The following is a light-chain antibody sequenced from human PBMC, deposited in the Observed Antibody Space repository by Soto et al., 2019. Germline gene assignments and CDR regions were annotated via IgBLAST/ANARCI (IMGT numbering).Light chain of an antibody. J-gene: IGLJ2*01. Sequence: QSALTQPPSASGSPGQSVTISCTGTSSDVGGYNYVSWYQQHPGTAPKLMIYEVSKRPSGVPDRFSGSKSGNTASLTVSGLQDEDEADYYCSSYAGSKTLFGGGTKVTVL. V-gene: IGLV2-8*01. CDR3: SSYAGSKTL. CDR2: EVS. CDR1: SSDVGGYNY.